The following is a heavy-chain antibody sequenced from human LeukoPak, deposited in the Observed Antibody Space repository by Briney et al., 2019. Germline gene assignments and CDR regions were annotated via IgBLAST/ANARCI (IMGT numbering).Heavy chain of an antibody. V-gene: IGHV3-64D*06. J-gene: IGHJ4*02. CDR3: VKGRGYSSPFRYFDY. Sequence: GGSLRLSCSASGFTFSSYAMHWVRQAPGKGLEYVPAISSNGGSTYYADSVKGRFTISRDNSKNTLYLQMSSLRAEDTAVYYCVKGRGYSSPFRYFDYWGQGTLVTVSS. CDR1: GFTFSSYA. D-gene: IGHD5-18*01. CDR2: ISSNGGST.